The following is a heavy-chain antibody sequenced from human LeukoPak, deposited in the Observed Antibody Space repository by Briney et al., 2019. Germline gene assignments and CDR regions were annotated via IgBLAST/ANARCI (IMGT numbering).Heavy chain of an antibody. J-gene: IGHJ4*02. D-gene: IGHD6-13*01. CDR3: AREAPGWYSGSWFDY. CDR2: IKQDGSEK. CDR1: GFTFSSYW. Sequence: PGGSLRLSCAASGFTFSSYWMSWVRQAPGKGLEWVANIKQDGSEKYYVDSVKGRFTISRDNAKNSLYLQMNSLRAEDTAVYYCAREAPGWYSGSWFDYWGQGALVTVSS. V-gene: IGHV3-7*03.